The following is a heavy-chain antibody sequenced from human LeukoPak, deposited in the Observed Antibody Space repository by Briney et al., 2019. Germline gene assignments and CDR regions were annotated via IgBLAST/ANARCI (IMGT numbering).Heavy chain of an antibody. V-gene: IGHV4-59*01. Sequence: SETLSLTCTVSGGSISNYYWSWIRQPPGKGLEWIGYIYYSGSTNYNPSLKSRVTLSVDTSKNQFSLKLSSVTAADTAVYCCARSLGGSYHFDYWGQGTLVTVSS. D-gene: IGHD1-26*01. J-gene: IGHJ4*02. CDR3: ARSLGGSYHFDY. CDR2: IYYSGST. CDR1: GGSISNYY.